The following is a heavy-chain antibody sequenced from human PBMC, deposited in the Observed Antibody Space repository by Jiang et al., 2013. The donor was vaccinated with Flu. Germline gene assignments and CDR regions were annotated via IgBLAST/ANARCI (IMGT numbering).Heavy chain of an antibody. J-gene: IGHJ3*02. CDR2: IYYSETISYSGTT. CDR3: ARHRLPPLTDAFDI. V-gene: IGHV4-39*01. Sequence: LLKPSETLSLTCTVSGGSISSNGYSWGWIRQPPGKGLEWIGSIYYSETISYSGTTYYKPSLKSRVTISVDTSKNQFSLKLSSVTAADTAVYSCARHRLPPLTDAFDIWGQGTMVTVSS. CDR1: GGSISSNGYS.